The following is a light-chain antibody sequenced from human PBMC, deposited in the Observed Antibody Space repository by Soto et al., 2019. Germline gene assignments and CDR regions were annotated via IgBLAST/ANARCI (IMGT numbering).Light chain of an antibody. CDR3: QKYSSVPV. J-gene: IGKJ3*01. CDR2: AAS. V-gene: IGKV1-27*01. Sequence: DIKMTQSPTSLSASVGDRVTITCRASQGIRNYVAWYQQIPGKAPKLLIYAASTLQSGVPSRFSGSGSGTDLTLTINGLQPEDVATYSCQKYSSVPVFGPWTKVEIK. CDR1: QGIRNY.